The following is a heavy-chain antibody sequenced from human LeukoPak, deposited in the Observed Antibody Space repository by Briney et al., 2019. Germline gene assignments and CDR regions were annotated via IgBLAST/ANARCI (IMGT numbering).Heavy chain of an antibody. J-gene: IGHJ4*02. CDR2: INHSGST. D-gene: IGHD3-16*01. CDR3: ASSVLRRGDY. V-gene: IGHV4-34*01. Sequence: SETLSLTCAVYGGSFSGYYWSWIRRPPGKGLEWIGEINHSGSTNYNPSLKSRVTISVDTSKNQFSLKLSSVTAADTAVYYCASSVLRRGDYWGQGTLVTVSS. CDR1: GGSFSGYY.